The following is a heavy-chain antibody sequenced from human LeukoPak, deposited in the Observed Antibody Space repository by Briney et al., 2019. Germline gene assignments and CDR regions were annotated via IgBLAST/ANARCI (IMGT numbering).Heavy chain of an antibody. Sequence: ASVKVSCKASGYTFTSYDINWVRQATGQGLEWMGWMNPNSGNTGYAQKFQGRVTMTRNTSVSTAYMELSSLRSEDTAVYYCARGYYYDSSGYLNGPDYWGQGTLVTVSS. CDR3: ARGYYYDSSGYLNGPDY. J-gene: IGHJ4*02. CDR2: MNPNSGNT. CDR1: GYTFTSYD. D-gene: IGHD3-22*01. V-gene: IGHV1-8*01.